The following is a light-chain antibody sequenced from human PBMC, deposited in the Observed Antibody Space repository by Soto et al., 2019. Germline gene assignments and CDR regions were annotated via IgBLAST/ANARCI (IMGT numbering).Light chain of an antibody. Sequence: DIQMTQSPSSLSASVGDRVTITCRASQDISVYLAWYQQKPGKVPKLLIYSASTLQSGVPSRFSGSGSGKDFTLTISILQSEDVATYYCQKFNPATITFGHGKRLEIK. V-gene: IGKV1-27*01. CDR3: QKFNPATIT. CDR2: SAS. J-gene: IGKJ5*01. CDR1: QDISVY.